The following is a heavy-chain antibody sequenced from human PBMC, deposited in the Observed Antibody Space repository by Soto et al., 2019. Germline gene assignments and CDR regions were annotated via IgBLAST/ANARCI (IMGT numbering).Heavy chain of an antibody. CDR1: GGSISSYY. V-gene: IGHV4-59*01. J-gene: IGHJ6*02. CDR3: ARSEYSSSWGNVYGMDV. D-gene: IGHD6-6*01. Sequence: SETLSLTCTVSGGSISSYYWSWIRQPPGKGLEWIGYIYYSGSTNYNPSLKSRVTISVDTSKNQFSLKLSSVTAADTAVYYCARSEYSSSWGNVYGMDVWGQGTTVTVSS. CDR2: IYYSGST.